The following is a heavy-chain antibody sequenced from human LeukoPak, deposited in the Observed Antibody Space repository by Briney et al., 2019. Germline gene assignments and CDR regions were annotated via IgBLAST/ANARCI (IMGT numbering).Heavy chain of an antibody. CDR3: ASSGREYDILTGPAYYFDY. CDR1: GYSISSGYY. J-gene: IGHJ4*02. CDR2: IYHSGST. D-gene: IGHD3-9*01. Sequence: PSETLSLTCTVSGYSISSGYYWGWIRQPPGKGLEWIGSIYHSGSTYYNPSLKSRVTISVDTSKNQFSLKLSSVTAADTAVYYCASSGREYDILTGPAYYFDYWGQGTLVTVSS. V-gene: IGHV4-38-2*02.